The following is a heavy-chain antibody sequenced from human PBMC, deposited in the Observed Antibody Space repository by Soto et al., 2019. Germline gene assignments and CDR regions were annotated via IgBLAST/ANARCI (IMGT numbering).Heavy chain of an antibody. D-gene: IGHD1-26*01. CDR1: GDSVSSNSAP. CDR2: TYYRSKWYN. Sequence: SQPLSLPCAISGDSVSSNSAPGDWIRPYPSRVLEWLGRTYYRSKWYNDYAVSVKSRITINPDTSKNQFSLQLNSVTPEDTAVYYCARTSGGSYFNWFDPWGQGTLVTVSS. V-gene: IGHV6-1*01. CDR3: ARTSGGSYFNWFDP. J-gene: IGHJ5*02.